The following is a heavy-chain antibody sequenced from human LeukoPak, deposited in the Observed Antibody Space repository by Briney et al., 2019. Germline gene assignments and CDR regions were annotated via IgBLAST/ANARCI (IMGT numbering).Heavy chain of an antibody. D-gene: IGHD6-13*01. V-gene: IGHV4-39*07. CDR1: GGSISSSSYY. J-gene: IGHJ2*01. CDR3: ARVYYSNSYDYWYFDL. Sequence: SETLSLTCTVSGGSISSSSYYWGWIRQPPGKGLEWIGSIYYSGSTYYNPSLKSRLTISVDTSKNQFSLKLSSVTAADTAVYYCARVYYSNSYDYWYFDLWGRGTLVTVSS. CDR2: IYYSGST.